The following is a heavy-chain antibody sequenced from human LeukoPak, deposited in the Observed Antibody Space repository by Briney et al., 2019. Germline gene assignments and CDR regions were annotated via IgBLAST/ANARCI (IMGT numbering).Heavy chain of an antibody. J-gene: IGHJ4*02. Sequence: GGSLRLSCAASGITFNKYSFHWVRQAPGKGLEWVAVISDDGNNKYYVDSVKGRFTISRDNSKNTQYLQMNSLRTEDTAMYYCARSYRYSGWKYFDYWGQGTLVTVSS. V-gene: IGHV3-30-3*01. CDR3: ARSYRYSGWKYFDY. D-gene: IGHD5-12*01. CDR1: GITFNKYS. CDR2: ISDDGNNK.